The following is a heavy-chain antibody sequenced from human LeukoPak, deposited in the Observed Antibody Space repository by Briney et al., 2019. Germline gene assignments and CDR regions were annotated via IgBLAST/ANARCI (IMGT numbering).Heavy chain of an antibody. CDR3: ARAPVTTGLYYGMDV. CDR2: MNPNSGNT. D-gene: IGHD4-17*01. J-gene: IGHJ6*02. V-gene: IGHV1-8*01. Sequence: ASVKVSCKASGYTFTSYDINWVRQATGQGLEWMGWMNPNSGNTGYAQKFQGRVTMTRNTSISTAYMELSSLRSEDTAVYYCARAPVTTGLYYGMDVWGQGTTVTVSS. CDR1: GYTFTSYD.